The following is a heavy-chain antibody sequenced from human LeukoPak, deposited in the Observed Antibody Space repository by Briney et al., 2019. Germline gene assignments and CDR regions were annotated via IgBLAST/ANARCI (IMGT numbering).Heavy chain of an antibody. CDR1: GLTLSNYY. J-gene: IGHJ4*02. CDR2: ISNIGSTT. Sequence: GGSLRLSCAASGLTLSNYYMSWIRQAPGKGLEWVSYISNIGSTTHHADSVKGRFTISRDNAKNSLYLQMDSLRAEDTAVYYCASDMSSKGFDYWGQGTLVTVSS. D-gene: IGHD4-11*01. CDR3: ASDMSSKGFDY. V-gene: IGHV3-11*04.